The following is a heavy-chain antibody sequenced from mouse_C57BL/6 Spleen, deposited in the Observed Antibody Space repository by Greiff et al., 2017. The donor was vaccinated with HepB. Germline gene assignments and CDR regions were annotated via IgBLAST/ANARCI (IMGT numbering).Heavy chain of an antibody. D-gene: IGHD1-1*01. Sequence: QVQLKESGPELVKPGASVKISCKASGYAFSSSWMNWVKQRPGKGLEWIGRIYPGDGDTNYNGKFKGKATLTADKSSSTAYMQLSSLTSEDSAVYFCARNEYGSSPFAYWGQGTLVTVSA. CDR3: ARNEYGSSPFAY. V-gene: IGHV1-82*01. CDR1: GYAFSSSW. J-gene: IGHJ3*01. CDR2: IYPGDGDT.